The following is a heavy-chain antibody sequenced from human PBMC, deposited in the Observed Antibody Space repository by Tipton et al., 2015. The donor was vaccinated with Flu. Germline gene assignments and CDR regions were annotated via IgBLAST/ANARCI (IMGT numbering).Heavy chain of an antibody. CDR3: AKDLTYYYYYGMDV. D-gene: IGHD4/OR15-4a*01. Sequence: SLRLSCAASGFTFSRYAMSWVRQAPGKGLEWVAVISYDGSNKYYADSVKGRFTISRDNSKNTLYLQMNSLRAEDTAVYYCAKDLTYYYYYGMDVWGQGTTVTVSS. J-gene: IGHJ6*02. CDR2: ISYDGSNK. CDR1: GFTFSRYA. V-gene: IGHV3-30*18.